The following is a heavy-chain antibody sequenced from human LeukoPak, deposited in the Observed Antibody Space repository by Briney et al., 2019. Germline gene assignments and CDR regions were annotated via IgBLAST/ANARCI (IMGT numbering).Heavy chain of an antibody. J-gene: IGHJ4*02. D-gene: IGHD4-17*01. CDR1: GFTFSNAW. CDR2: IKSKTDGGTT. Sequence: PGGSLRLSCAASGFTFSNAWMSWVRQAPGKGLEWVGRIKSKTDGGTTDYAAPVKGRFTISRDDSKNTPYLQMNSLKTEDTAVYYCTTAYTVTTLEFDYWGQGTLVTVSS. V-gene: IGHV3-15*01. CDR3: TTAYTVTTLEFDY.